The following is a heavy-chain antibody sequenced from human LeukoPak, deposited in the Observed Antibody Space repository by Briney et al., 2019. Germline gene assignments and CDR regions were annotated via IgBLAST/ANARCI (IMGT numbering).Heavy chain of an antibody. CDR1: GGSFSGYY. Sequence: SETLSLTCAVYGGSFSGYYWSWIRQPPGKGLEWIGEINHSGSTNYNPSLKSRVTISVDTSKNQFSLKLSSVTAADTAVYYCVRGGATGTTSPDWFDPWGQGTLVTVSS. D-gene: IGHD1-1*01. CDR2: INHSGST. V-gene: IGHV4-34*01. CDR3: VRGGATGTTSPDWFDP. J-gene: IGHJ5*02.